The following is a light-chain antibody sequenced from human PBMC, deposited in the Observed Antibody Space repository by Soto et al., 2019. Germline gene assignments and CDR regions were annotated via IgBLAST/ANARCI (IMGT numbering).Light chain of an antibody. J-gene: IGLJ1*01. CDR2: EVS. CDR3: SSYTSSSTL. Sequence: QSALTQPASVPGSPGQSITISCTGTSSDVGGYNYVSWYQQHPGKAPKLMIYEVSNRPSGVSNRFSGSKSGNTASLTISGLQAEDEADYYCSSYTSSSTLFGTGTKLTVL. V-gene: IGLV2-14*01. CDR1: SSDVGGYNY.